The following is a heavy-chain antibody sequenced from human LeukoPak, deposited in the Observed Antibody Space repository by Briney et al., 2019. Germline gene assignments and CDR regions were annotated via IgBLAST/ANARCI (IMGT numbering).Heavy chain of an antibody. CDR3: ARHWLDSGTPDRFDY. V-gene: IGHV4-59*08. CDR1: GGSISSYY. CDR2: IYHSGST. Sequence: RTSETLSLTCIVSGGSISSYYWSWIRQPPGKGLEWIGHIYHSGSTNYNPSLKSRVTILVDTSKNQFSLKLSSVTAADTAVYYCARHWLDSGTPDRFDYWGQGTLVTVSS. J-gene: IGHJ4*02. D-gene: IGHD3-10*01.